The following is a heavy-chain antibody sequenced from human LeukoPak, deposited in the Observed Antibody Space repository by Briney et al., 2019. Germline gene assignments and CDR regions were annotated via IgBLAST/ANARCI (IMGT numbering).Heavy chain of an antibody. CDR2: VYTSGST. D-gene: IGHD6-13*01. CDR1: GGSISSYY. J-gene: IGHJ6*03. V-gene: IGHV4-4*09. CDR3: ARLAAHYYYYMDV. Sequence: SETLSLTCTVSGGSISSYYWSWIRQPPGKGLEWIGYVYTSGSTNYNPSLKSRVTISVDTSKNQFSLKLSFVTAADTAVYYCARLAAHYYYYMDVWGKGTTVTVSS.